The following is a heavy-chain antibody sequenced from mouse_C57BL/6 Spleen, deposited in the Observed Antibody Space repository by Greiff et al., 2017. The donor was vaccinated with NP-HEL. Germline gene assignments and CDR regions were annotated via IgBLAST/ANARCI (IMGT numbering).Heavy chain of an antibody. V-gene: IGHV5-6*02. J-gene: IGHJ3*01. CDR1: GFTFSSYG. D-gene: IGHD1-1*01. CDR3: ARHLHYYGSSPCAY. CDR2: ISSGGSYT. Sequence: EVKLEESGGDLVKPGGSLKLSCAASGFTFSSYGMSWVRQTPDKRLEWVATISSGGSYTYYPDSVKGRFTISRDNAKNTLYLQMSSLKSEDTAMYYCARHLHYYGSSPCAYWGQGTLVTVSA.